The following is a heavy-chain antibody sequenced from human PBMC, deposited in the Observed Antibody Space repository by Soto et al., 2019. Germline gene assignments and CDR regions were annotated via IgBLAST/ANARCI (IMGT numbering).Heavy chain of an antibody. CDR2: GSGGGGST. CDR3: AKDSSGYSYDHNAFDI. Sequence: EVQLLESGGGLVQPGGSLRLSCAASGLTFSSYAMNWVRQAPGKGLEWVSGGSGGGGSTYYADSVKGRFTISRDNSKNTLYLQMNSLRAEDTAVYYCAKDSSGYSYDHNAFDIWGQGTMVTVSS. D-gene: IGHD5-18*01. V-gene: IGHV3-23*01. J-gene: IGHJ3*02. CDR1: GLTFSSYA.